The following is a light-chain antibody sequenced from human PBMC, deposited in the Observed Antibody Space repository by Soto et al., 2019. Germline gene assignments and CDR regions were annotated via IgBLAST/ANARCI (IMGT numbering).Light chain of an antibody. CDR3: QQYLNWSWK. Sequence: EIVMTQSPAILSVSPGDRATLSCRASQSVSNYLAWYPQQPGQAPRLIINGPSTMATGVPARFSRRGSGKDFILTMSSLQSEDFAVYFCQQYLNWSWKFGQGTKVEIK. J-gene: IGKJ1*01. CDR2: GPS. V-gene: IGKV3-15*01. CDR1: QSVSNY.